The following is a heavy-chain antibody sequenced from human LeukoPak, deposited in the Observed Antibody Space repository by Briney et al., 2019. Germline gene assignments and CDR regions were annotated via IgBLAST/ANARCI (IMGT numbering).Heavy chain of an antibody. CDR1: GFTFSSYS. CDR3: ARDLLEAPSFLEWLPQYYFDY. J-gene: IGHJ4*02. CDR2: ISSSISAI. Sequence: PVGSLRLSCAVSGFTFSSYSMNWVRQAPGKGLEWVSSISSSISAIYYADSVKGRFSISRDNAKNSLYLQTNSLSVEDTAVYYCARDLLEAPSFLEWLPQYYFDYWGQGTLVTVSS. D-gene: IGHD3-3*01. V-gene: IGHV3-21*06.